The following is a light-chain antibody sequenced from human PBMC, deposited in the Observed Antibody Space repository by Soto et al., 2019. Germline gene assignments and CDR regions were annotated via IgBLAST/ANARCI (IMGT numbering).Light chain of an antibody. Sequence: ENVLTQSPGTLSLSPGERVTLSCRASQSIASNSLAWYQQKPGQAPRLLIYAAFRRAIGIADRFSGSGSGTDFTLTISSLGPEDFAVYYCQQYGGSPLTFGGGTRVEIK. CDR2: AAF. J-gene: IGKJ4*01. CDR3: QQYGGSPLT. V-gene: IGKV3-20*01. CDR1: QSIASNS.